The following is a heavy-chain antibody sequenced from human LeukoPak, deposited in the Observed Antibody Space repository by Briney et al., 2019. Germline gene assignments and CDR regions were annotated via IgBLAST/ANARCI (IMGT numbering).Heavy chain of an antibody. D-gene: IGHD1-26*01. V-gene: IGHV1-18*01. CDR2: ISAYNGNT. CDR3: ARDVSFFIVGATTGGFSDY. J-gene: IGHJ4*02. Sequence: ASVKVSCKASGYTFTSYGFSWVRQAPGQGLEWMGWISAYNGNTNYAQKLQGRVTMTTDTSTSTAYMELRSLRSDDTAVYYCARDVSFFIVGATTGGFSDYWDQGTLVTVSS. CDR1: GYTFTSYG.